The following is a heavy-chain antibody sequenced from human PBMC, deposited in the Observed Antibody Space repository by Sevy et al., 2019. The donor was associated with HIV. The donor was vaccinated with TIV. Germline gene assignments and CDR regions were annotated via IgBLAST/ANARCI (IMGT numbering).Heavy chain of an antibody. CDR3: ARGRQAYVVVVPSTVPFDY. D-gene: IGHD2-2*01. J-gene: IGHJ4*02. Sequence: SETLSLTCAVAGGSFSGYFWNWIRQSPGKGLEWIGEINHTGSLKYNPSLKSRVTITVDASKSQLSLHLRSVTAADTAVYYCARGRQAYVVVVPSTVPFDYWGRGTLVTVSS. CDR1: GGSFSGYF. V-gene: IGHV4-34*01. CDR2: INHTGSL.